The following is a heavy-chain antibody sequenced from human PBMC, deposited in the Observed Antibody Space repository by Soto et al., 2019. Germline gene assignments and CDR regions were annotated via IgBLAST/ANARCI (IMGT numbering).Heavy chain of an antibody. V-gene: IGHV1-18*01. Sequence: GASVKVSCKTSGYTLSNYGITWVRRAPGQPLEWLGWISLYSDGTNYAQKFQGRVSMTTDTSTTTAYMELRSLRSDDTAVYYCARVVPGAEAWFGPWGQGTLVTAPQ. J-gene: IGHJ5*02. CDR1: GYTLSNYG. CDR3: ARVVPGAEAWFGP. D-gene: IGHD2-2*01. CDR2: ISLYSDGT.